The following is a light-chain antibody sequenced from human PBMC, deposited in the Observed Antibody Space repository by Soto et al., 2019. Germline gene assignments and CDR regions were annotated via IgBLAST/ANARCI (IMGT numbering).Light chain of an antibody. CDR2: WAS. CDR1: QSVFYGSNNKNY. Sequence: DIVLTQSPDSLAVSLGERATIKCKSSQSVFYGSNNKNYLAWYQHKPGQPPRLLIYWASTRESGVPDRFSGSGSGTDFTLTITSLQAEGVAVYYCQQYYSTPSFGQGTKVDIK. CDR3: QQYYSTPS. V-gene: IGKV4-1*01. J-gene: IGKJ1*01.